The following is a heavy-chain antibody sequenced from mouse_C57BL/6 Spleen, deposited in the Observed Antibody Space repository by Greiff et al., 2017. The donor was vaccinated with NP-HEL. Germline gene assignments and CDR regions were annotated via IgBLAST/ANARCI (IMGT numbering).Heavy chain of an antibody. V-gene: IGHV1-5*01. CDR1: GYTFTSYW. CDR3: TRGDDGYWYFDV. CDR2: IYPGNSDT. D-gene: IGHD2-3*01. Sequence: VQLQQSGTVLARPGASVKMSCKTSGYTFTSYWMHWVKQRPGQGLEWMGAIYPGNSDTSYNQKFKGKAKLTAVTSASTAYMELSSLTNEDSAVYYCTRGDDGYWYFDVWGTGTTVTVSS. J-gene: IGHJ1*03.